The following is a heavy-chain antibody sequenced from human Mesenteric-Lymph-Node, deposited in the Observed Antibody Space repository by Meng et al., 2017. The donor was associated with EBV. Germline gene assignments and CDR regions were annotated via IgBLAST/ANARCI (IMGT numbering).Heavy chain of an antibody. CDR3: ARVGQWLPIDY. V-gene: IGHV4-4*02. Sequence: VQRACAGPSVVRPAGTLSLTGAVSCGPISSSNWWSGVRHTPGKGLEWIGEIYHSGSTNYNPSLKSRVTISVDKSKNQFSLNLSSVTAADTAVYYCARVGQWLPIDYWGQGTLVTVSS. CDR2: IYHSGST. D-gene: IGHD6-19*01. J-gene: IGHJ4*02. CDR1: CGPISSSNW.